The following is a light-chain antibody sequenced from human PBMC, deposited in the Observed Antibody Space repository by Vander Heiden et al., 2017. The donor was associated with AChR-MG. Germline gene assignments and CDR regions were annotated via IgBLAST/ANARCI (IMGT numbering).Light chain of an antibody. Sequence: VLTQSPGTLSLSPGARATLSRRASQSVSSSYLAWYQQKPGQAPRLLIYGASSRATGIPDRFSGSGSGTDFTLTISRLEPEDFAVYYCQQYGSSRTFGQGTKVEIK. V-gene: IGKV3-20*01. CDR1: QSVSSSY. J-gene: IGKJ1*01. CDR2: GAS. CDR3: QQYGSSRT.